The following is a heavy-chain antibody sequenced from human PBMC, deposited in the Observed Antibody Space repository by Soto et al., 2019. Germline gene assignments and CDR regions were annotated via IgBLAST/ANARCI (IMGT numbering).Heavy chain of an antibody. CDR1: GLTFSSYW. Sequence: GGSLRLSCAASGLTFSSYWMSWVRQAPGKGLEWVANIKQDGSEKYYADSVKGRFTISRDNSKNTLYLQMNSLRAEDTAVYYCARAYEGDYFDYWGQGTLVTVSS. V-gene: IGHV3-7*02. CDR2: IKQDGSEK. CDR3: ARAYEGDYFDY. J-gene: IGHJ4*02. D-gene: IGHD3-16*01.